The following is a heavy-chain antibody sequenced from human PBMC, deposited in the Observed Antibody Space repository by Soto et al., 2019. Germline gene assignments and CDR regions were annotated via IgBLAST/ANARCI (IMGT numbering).Heavy chain of an antibody. Sequence: SETLSLTCAVYGGSFSGYYWSWIRQPPGKGLEWIGEINHSGSTNYNPSLKSRVTISVDTSKNQFSLKLSSVTAADTAVYYCARVRLPNYYYYGMDVWGQGTTVTVSS. V-gene: IGHV4-34*01. CDR3: ARVRLPNYYYYGMDV. CDR2: INHSGST. D-gene: IGHD3-16*01. CDR1: GGSFSGYY. J-gene: IGHJ6*02.